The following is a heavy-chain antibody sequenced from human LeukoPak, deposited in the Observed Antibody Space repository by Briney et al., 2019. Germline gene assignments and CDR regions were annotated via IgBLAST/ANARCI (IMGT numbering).Heavy chain of an antibody. CDR3: AREFENPILSDDRIVPAAIDAFDI. J-gene: IGHJ3*02. V-gene: IGHV3-7*01. CDR2: IKQDGSEK. CDR1: GFTFSSYW. D-gene: IGHD2-2*02. Sequence: GGSLRLSCAASGFTFSSYWMSWVRQAPGKGLEWVANIKQDGSEKYYVDSVKGRFTISRDNAKNSLYLQMNSLRAEDTAVYYCAREFENPILSDDRIVPAAIDAFDIWGQGTMVTVSS.